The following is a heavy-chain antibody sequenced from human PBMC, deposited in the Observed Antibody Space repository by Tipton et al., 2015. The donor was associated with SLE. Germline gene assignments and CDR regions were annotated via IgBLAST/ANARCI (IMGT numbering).Heavy chain of an antibody. D-gene: IGHD3-16*01. CDR2: INHSGSI. CDR1: GFTFSSYA. J-gene: IGHJ3*02. CDR3: ARHYGAAGAFDI. Sequence: LRLSCAASGFTFSSYAMSWVRQAPGKGLEWIGEINHSGSINYNPSLKSRVTISVDTSKNQFSLKLSSVTAADTAVYYCARHYGAAGAFDIWGQGTMVTVSS. V-gene: IGHV4-34*01.